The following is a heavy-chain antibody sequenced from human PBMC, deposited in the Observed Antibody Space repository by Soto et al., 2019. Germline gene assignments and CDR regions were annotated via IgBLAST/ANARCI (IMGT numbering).Heavy chain of an antibody. J-gene: IGHJ4*02. D-gene: IGHD1-7*01. CDR3: ARVDITGTTLHY. V-gene: IGHV4-30-4*01. CDR2: IYYSGST. Sequence: SETLSLTCTVSGGSISSGDYYWSWIRQPPGKGPEWIGYIYYSGSTYYNPSLKSRVTISVDTSKNQFSLKLSSVTAADTAVYYCARVDITGTTLHYWGQGTLVTVSS. CDR1: GGSISSGDYY.